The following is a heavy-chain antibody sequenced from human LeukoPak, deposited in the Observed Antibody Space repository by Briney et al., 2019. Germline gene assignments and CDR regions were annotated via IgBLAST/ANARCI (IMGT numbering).Heavy chain of an antibody. Sequence: PSETLSLTCTVSGGSIGSYYWSWIRQPARKGLEWIGRIYTSGSTNYNPSLKSRVTMSVDTSKNQFSLKLSSATAADTAVYYCARAKWFGELFLDYWGQGTLVTVSS. J-gene: IGHJ4*02. CDR3: ARAKWFGELFLDY. CDR2: IYTSGST. D-gene: IGHD3-10*01. CDR1: GGSIGSYY. V-gene: IGHV4-4*07.